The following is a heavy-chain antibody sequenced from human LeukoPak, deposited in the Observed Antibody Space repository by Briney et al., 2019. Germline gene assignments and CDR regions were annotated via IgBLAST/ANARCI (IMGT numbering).Heavy chain of an antibody. CDR1: GFTFSSYS. D-gene: IGHD6-19*01. CDR3: ARIFLGYSSGWYFDY. Sequence: GSLRLSCAASGFTFSSYSMNWVRQAPGKGLEWIGEIYHSGSTNYNPSLKSRVTMSVDTSKNQFSLNLSSVTALDTAVYYCARIFLGYSSGWYFDYWGQGTLVTVSS. CDR2: IYHSGST. J-gene: IGHJ4*02. V-gene: IGHV4-4*02.